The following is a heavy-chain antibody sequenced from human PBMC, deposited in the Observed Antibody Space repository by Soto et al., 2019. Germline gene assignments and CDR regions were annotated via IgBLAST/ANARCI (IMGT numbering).Heavy chain of an antibody. Sequence: SETLSLTCTVSGGSINSRDYFWNWIRQRPGKGLEWIGYIDYTGNTYYNPTRKSRISMSLDTSKTQFSLDLTSVTAADTALYYCARARGKSYTSSPNWYFDLWCRGALVTVSS. D-gene: IGHD6-6*01. J-gene: IGHJ2*01. V-gene: IGHV4-31*03. CDR2: IDYTGNT. CDR3: ARARGKSYTSSPNWYFDL. CDR1: GGSINSRDYF.